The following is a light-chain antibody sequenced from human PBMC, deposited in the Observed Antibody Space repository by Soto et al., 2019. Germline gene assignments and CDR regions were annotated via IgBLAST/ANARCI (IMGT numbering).Light chain of an antibody. CDR3: QKYYSYPRT. Sequence: AIRMTQSPSSLSASTGDRVTITCRASQGISSYLAWYQQKPGKAPKLLIYAASTLQSGCPSRFSGSGSGTDFTLTIRCLQSEDFATYYCQKYYSYPRTFGQGTTVDIK. CDR1: QGISSY. CDR2: AAS. J-gene: IGKJ1*01. V-gene: IGKV1-8*01.